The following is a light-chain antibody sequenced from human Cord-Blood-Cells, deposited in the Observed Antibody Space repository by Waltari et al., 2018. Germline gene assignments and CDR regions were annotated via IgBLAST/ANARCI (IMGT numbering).Light chain of an antibody. CDR1: SSNIGSNT. J-gene: IGLJ2*01. Sequence: QSVLTQPPSASGTPGQRVTSSCSGSSSNIGSNTVNWYQQLPGTAPKLLIYRNNQRPSGVPDRFSGSKSGTSASLAISGLQAEDEADYYCAAWDDSLNGVVFGGGTKLTVL. V-gene: IGLV1-44*01. CDR2: RNN. CDR3: AAWDDSLNGVV.